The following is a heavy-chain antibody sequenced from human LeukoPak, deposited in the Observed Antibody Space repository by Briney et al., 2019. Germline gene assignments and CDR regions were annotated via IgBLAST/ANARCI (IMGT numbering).Heavy chain of an antibody. D-gene: IGHD3-10*01. CDR2: INAGNGNT. CDR1: LYTFTIYA. CDR3: ARPLWFGELL. Sequence: RASVKVSCKASLYTFTIYAMHWVGQAPGQRLEGMGWINAGNGNTKYSQKFQGRVTNTRDTSARTAYMELSSLRSEDTAVYFGARPLWFGELLWGQGTLVTVSS. J-gene: IGHJ4*02. V-gene: IGHV1-3*01.